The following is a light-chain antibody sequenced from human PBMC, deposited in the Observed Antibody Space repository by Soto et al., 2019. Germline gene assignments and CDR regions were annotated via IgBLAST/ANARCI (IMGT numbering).Light chain of an antibody. CDR3: FSFTTGNTHV. V-gene: IGLV2-14*01. CDR2: EVS. Sequence: QSVLTQPASVSGTPGQSITISCTGTSSDVGAYNYVSWFQQHPDKAPKLMIYEVSNRPSGVSNRFSGSKSGNAASLTISGLQAEDEAYYFCFSFTTGNTHVFGTGTKLTGL. J-gene: IGLJ1*01. CDR1: SSDVGAYNY.